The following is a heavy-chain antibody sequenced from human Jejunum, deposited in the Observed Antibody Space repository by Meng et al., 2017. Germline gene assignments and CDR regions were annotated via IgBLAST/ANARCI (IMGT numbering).Heavy chain of an antibody. D-gene: IGHD7-27*01. CDR2: AST. CDR3: ARDHWGSLDY. J-gene: IGHJ4*02. V-gene: IGHV4-61*08. CDR1: GGSVSSSGYQ. Sequence: QGRRRESGPGLVSVAGTLSLICAVSGGSVSSSGYQWGWIWQPPGKGLEWIGYASTNYNPSLKSRVTISVDTSKNQFSLKLTSVTAADTAVYYCARDHWGSLDYWGQGVLVTVSS.